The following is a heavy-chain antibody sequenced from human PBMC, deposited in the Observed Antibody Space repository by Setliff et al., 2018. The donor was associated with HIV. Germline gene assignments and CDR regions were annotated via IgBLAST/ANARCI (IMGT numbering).Heavy chain of an antibody. D-gene: IGHD1-26*01. Sequence: GGSLRLSCAASGFTFSTYSMVWVRQAPGKGLEWVSGIGGAYDGNTYHADTVEGRFTLFRENSKNILYLQMRNLRAEDTALYYCAKGMITTTWAFDFWGQGTPVTVSS. CDR1: GFTFSTYS. CDR3: AKGMITTTWAFDF. CDR2: IGGAYDGNT. V-gene: IGHV3-23*01. J-gene: IGHJ4*02.